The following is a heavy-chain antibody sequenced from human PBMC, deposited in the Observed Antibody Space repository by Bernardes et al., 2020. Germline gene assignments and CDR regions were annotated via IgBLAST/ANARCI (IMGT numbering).Heavy chain of an antibody. CDR2: FDPEDGET. CDR3: ATDRLRFLEWSW. J-gene: IGHJ4*02. D-gene: IGHD3-3*01. Sequence: ASMKVSCKVSGYTLTELSMHWVRQAPGKGLEWMGGFDPEDGETIYAQKFQGRVTMTEDTSTDTAYMELSSLRSEDTAVYYCATDRLRFLEWSWWGQGTLVTVSS. CDR1: GYTLTELS. V-gene: IGHV1-24*01.